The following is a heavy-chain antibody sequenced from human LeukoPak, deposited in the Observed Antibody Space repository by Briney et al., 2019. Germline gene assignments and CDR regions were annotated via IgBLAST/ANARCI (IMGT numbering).Heavy chain of an antibody. V-gene: IGHV3-53*01. D-gene: IGHD1-26*01. Sequence: ETLSLTCTVSGGSISSYYWSWVRQAPGKGLEWVSVIYSGGSTCYADSVKGRFTISRDNSKNTLYLQMNSLRAEDTAVYYCAKDHSGSYPEVYFDYWGQGTLVTVSS. CDR3: AKDHSGSYPEVYFDY. J-gene: IGHJ4*02. CDR1: GGSISSYY. CDR2: IYSGGST.